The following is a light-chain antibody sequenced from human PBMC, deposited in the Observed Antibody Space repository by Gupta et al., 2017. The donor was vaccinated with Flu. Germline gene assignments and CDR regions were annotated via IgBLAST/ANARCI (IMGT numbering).Light chain of an antibody. CDR2: KAS. CDR1: QSISSW. CDR3: QQAYSYLLT. V-gene: IGKV1-5*03. J-gene: IGKJ4*02. Sequence: DLQMAPSPSTLSAYVGDRVTITCRASQSISSWLAWYQQKPGKAPNLLIYKASNLESGVPSRFSGSGSVTEFTLTISSLQPDDFATYYCQQAYSYLLTFGAGTKVEI.